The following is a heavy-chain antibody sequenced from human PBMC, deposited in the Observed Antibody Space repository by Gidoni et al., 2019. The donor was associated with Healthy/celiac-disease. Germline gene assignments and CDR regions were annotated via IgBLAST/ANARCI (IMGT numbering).Heavy chain of an antibody. J-gene: IGHJ4*02. CDR1: GFTFSSYA. CDR3: ARGRAMVLLDY. CDR2: ISYDGSNK. V-gene: IGHV3-30*04. D-gene: IGHD5-18*01. Sequence: QVQLVESGGGVVQPGRSLRLSCAASGFTFSSYAMHWVRQAPGKGLEWVAVISYDGSNKYYADSVKGRFTISRDNSKNTLYLQMNSLRAEDTAVYYCARGRAMVLLDYWGQGTLVTVSS.